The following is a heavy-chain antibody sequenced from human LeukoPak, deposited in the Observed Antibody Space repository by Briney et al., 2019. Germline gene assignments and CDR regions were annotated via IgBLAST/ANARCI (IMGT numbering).Heavy chain of an antibody. CDR2: IRSKAYGGTT. Sequence: PGGSLRLSCTASGLTFGDYAMSWVRQASGKGLEWVGFIRSKAYGGTTEYAASVKGRFTISRDDSKSIAYLQMNSLKTEDTAVYYCTRDLGYYYDSSGTSDAFDIWGQGTMVTVSS. CDR3: TRDLGYYYDSSGTSDAFDI. V-gene: IGHV3-49*04. J-gene: IGHJ3*02. D-gene: IGHD3-22*01. CDR1: GLTFGDYA.